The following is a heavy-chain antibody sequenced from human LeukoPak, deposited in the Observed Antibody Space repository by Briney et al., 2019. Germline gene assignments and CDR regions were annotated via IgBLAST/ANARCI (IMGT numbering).Heavy chain of an antibody. Sequence: GGSLRLSCAASGFTFSSYWMSWVRQAPGKGLEWVANIKQDGSEKYYVDSVKGRFTISRDNAKNSLYLQMNSLRAEDTAVYYCHGSGYYWGSKYYFDYWGQGTLVTVSS. CDR2: IKQDGSEK. D-gene: IGHD3-22*01. J-gene: IGHJ4*02. CDR1: GFTFSSYW. V-gene: IGHV3-7*01. CDR3: HGSGYYWGSKYYFDY.